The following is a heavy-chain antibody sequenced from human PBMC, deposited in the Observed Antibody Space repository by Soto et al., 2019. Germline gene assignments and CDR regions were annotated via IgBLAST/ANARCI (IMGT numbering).Heavy chain of an antibody. CDR2: ISYDGSNT. CDR1: GFTFSRFS. V-gene: IGHV3-30-3*01. D-gene: IGHD3-10*02. Sequence: QVQLVESGGGVVQPGRSLTLSCAASGFTFSRFSMHWVRQAPGKGLAWVAVISYDGSNTHYAESVKGRLNISGDVSKNTIFLQMNNLRGQASAVYYCAIDHGMFLSYYFYSMDVCGKVITV. CDR3: AIDHGMFLSYYFYSMDV. J-gene: IGHJ6*04.